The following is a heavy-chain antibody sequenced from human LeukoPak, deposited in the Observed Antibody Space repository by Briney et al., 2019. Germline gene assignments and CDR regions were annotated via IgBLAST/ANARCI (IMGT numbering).Heavy chain of an antibody. CDR2: ISYDGSNK. Sequence: GGSLRLSCAVSGFTFCRYAMHWVRPAPGKGLEGVADISYDGSNKYYADSVKGRFTISRDNSKNTLYLQMNSLRAEDTAVYYCARDLHTNYYDSSGRDYWGQGTLVTVSS. J-gene: IGHJ4*02. D-gene: IGHD3-22*01. V-gene: IGHV3-30-3*01. CDR3: ARDLHTNYYDSSGRDY. CDR1: GFTFCRYA.